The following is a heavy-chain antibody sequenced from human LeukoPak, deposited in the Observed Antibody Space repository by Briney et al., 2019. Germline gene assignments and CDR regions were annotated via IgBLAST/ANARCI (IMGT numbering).Heavy chain of an antibody. CDR1: GGSISSSSYY. J-gene: IGHJ5*02. CDR3: AREGGHYDFWSGYYNNWFDP. Sequence: PSETLSLTCTVSGGSISSSSYYWGWIRQPPGKGLEWIGSIYYSGSTYYNPSLKSRVTISVDTSKNQFSLKLSSVTAADTAVYYCAREGGHYDFWSGYYNNWFDPWGQGTLVAVSS. V-gene: IGHV4-39*07. D-gene: IGHD3-3*01. CDR2: IYYSGST.